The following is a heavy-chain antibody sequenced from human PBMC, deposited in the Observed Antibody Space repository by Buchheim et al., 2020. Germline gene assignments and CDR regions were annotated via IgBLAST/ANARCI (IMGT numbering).Heavy chain of an antibody. CDR1: GYTFTSYY. Sequence: QVQLVQSGAEVKKPGASVKVSCKASGYTFTSYYMHWVRQAPGQGLEGMGIINPSGGSTSYAQQFQGRVTMTRATYTSTDFMELSSLRSEDTAVYYCASLGYSSGWYDYWGQGTL. CDR2: INPSGGST. D-gene: IGHD6-19*01. J-gene: IGHJ4*02. CDR3: ASLGYSSGWYDY. V-gene: IGHV1-46*01.